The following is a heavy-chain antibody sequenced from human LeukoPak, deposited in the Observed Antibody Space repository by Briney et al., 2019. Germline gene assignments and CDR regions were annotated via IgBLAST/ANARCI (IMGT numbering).Heavy chain of an antibody. D-gene: IGHD3-10*01. CDR2: ISYDGSNK. CDR3: AKDRRWFGELVYYGMDV. V-gene: IGHV3-30*18. Sequence: GGSLRLSCAASGFTFSSYGMHWVRQAPGKGLEWVAVISYDGSNKYYADSVKGRFTISRDNSKNTLYLQMNSLRAEATAVYYCAKDRRWFGELVYYGMDVWGQGTTVTVSS. J-gene: IGHJ6*02. CDR1: GFTFSSYG.